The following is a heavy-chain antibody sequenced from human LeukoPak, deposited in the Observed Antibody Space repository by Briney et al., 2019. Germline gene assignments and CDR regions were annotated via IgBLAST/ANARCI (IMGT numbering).Heavy chain of an antibody. Sequence: GGSLRLSCAASGFTLSSHWMYWVRQAPGKGLEWVANISPDGSATYYVDSVKGRFTISRDNAKNSLYLQMNSLRAEDTAVYYCTRIIVEVPGVSDYCDYWGRGTLVTVSS. D-gene: IGHD2-2*01. CDR3: TRIIVEVPGVSDYCDY. V-gene: IGHV3-7*05. CDR1: GFTLSSHW. CDR2: ISPDGSAT. J-gene: IGHJ4*02.